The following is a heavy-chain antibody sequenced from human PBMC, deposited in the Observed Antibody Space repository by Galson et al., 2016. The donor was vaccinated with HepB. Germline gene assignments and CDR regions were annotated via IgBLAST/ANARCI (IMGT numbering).Heavy chain of an antibody. V-gene: IGHV4-39*01. D-gene: IGHD6-13*01. J-gene: IGHJ4*02. CDR1: GGSISSGAYH. CDR2: ISNRGST. Sequence: ETLSLTCSVSGGSISSGAYHWGWIRQPPGKGLEWIGSISNRGSTPYNPSLKSRITISIDTSKNQFSLNLRSVTAADTAIYFCARLPVSAPDANAGFYSWGQGTLVTVSS. CDR3: ARLPVSAPDANAGFYS.